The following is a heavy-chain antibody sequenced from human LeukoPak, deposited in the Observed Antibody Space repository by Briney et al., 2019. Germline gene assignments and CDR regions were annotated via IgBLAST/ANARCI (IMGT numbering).Heavy chain of an antibody. D-gene: IGHD5-18*01. J-gene: IGHJ4*02. Sequence: SETLSLTCTVSGGSISSSSYYWGWIRQPPGKGLEWIGSIYYSGSTYYNPPLKSRVTISVDTSKNQFSLKLSSVTAADAAVYYCVRHGLGGYSYGEFDYWGQGTLVTVSS. CDR3: VRHGLGGYSYGEFDY. CDR2: IYYSGST. V-gene: IGHV4-39*01. CDR1: GGSISSSSYY.